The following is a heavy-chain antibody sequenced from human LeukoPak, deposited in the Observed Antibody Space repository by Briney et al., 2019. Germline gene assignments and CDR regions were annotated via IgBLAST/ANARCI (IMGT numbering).Heavy chain of an antibody. V-gene: IGHV4-34*01. J-gene: IGHJ5*02. Sequence: SETLSLTCAVYGGSFSGYYWSWIRQPPGKGLEWIGEINHSGSTNYNPSLKSRVTISVDTSKNQFSLKLSSVTAADTAVYYCARVLFGGSGLLVSPSVHWFDPWGQGTLVTVSS. CDR3: ARVLFGGSGLLVSPSVHWFDP. CDR1: GGSFSGYY. D-gene: IGHD3-10*02. CDR2: INHSGST.